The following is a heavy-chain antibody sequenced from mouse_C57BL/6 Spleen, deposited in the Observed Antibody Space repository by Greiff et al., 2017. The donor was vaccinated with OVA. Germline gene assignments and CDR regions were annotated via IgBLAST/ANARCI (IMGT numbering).Heavy chain of an antibody. J-gene: IGHJ4*01. Sequence: EVKVVESEGGLVQPGSSMKLSCTASGFTFSDYYMAWVRQVPEKGLEWVANINYDGSSTYYLDSLKSRFIISRDNAKNILYLQMSSLKSEDTATYYCARGGWLREDAMDYWGQGTSVTVSS. CDR3: ARGGWLREDAMDY. CDR2: INYDGSST. V-gene: IGHV5-16*01. CDR1: GFTFSDYY. D-gene: IGHD2-2*01.